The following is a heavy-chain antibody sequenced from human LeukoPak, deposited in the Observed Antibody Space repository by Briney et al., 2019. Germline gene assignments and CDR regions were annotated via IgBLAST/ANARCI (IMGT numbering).Heavy chain of an antibody. CDR1: GGSISSYY. D-gene: IGHD3-10*01. J-gene: IGHJ5*02. Sequence: SETLSLTCTVSGGSISSYYWSWIRQPPGKGLEWIGYIYTSESTNYNPSLKSRVTISVDTSKNQFSLKLSSVTAADTAVYYCARGSGSITMVRGVIRTWFDPWGQGTLVTVSS. CDR2: IYTSEST. CDR3: ARGSGSITMVRGVIRTWFDP. V-gene: IGHV4-4*09.